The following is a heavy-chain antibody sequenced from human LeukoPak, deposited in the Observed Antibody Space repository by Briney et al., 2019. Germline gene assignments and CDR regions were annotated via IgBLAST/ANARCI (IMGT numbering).Heavy chain of an antibody. Sequence: SETLSLTCTVSGGSISSSGYYWGWIRQPPGKGLEWIGSIYYSGSTYYNPSLKSRVTISVDTSKNQFSLKLSSVTAADTAVYYCARAPMDLYYYYYYGMDVWGQGTTVTVSS. V-gene: IGHV4-39*01. J-gene: IGHJ6*02. D-gene: IGHD3/OR15-3a*01. CDR1: GGSISSSGYY. CDR3: ARAPMDLYYYYYYGMDV. CDR2: IYYSGST.